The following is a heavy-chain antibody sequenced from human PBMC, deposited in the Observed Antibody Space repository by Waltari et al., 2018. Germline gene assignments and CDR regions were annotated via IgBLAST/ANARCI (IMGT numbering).Heavy chain of an antibody. Sequence: QVQLVQSGAEVKKPGASVKVSCKTSGYAFTSYYMHWVRQAPGQGLEWMGWSHPKRGGTNYAQKYQGRITMTRDTSISTVYMELSRLISNDTAVYYCARSYQSGSYSDYWGQGTPVTVSS. V-gene: IGHV1-2*02. CDR1: GYAFTSYY. D-gene: IGHD1-26*01. CDR2: SHPKRGGT. J-gene: IGHJ4*02. CDR3: ARSYQSGSYSDY.